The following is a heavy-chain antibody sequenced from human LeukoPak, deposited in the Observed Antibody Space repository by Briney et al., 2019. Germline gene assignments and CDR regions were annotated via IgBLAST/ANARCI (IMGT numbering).Heavy chain of an antibody. J-gene: IGHJ3*02. D-gene: IGHD6-19*01. CDR3: ARWRCSGWYYAFDI. V-gene: IGHV4-59*11. CDR2: IYYSGST. Sequence: SETLSLTCTVSGGSIGTHYWSWVRQPPGKGLEWIGYIYYSGSTNYNPSLKSRVTISVDTSKNQFSLKLSSVTAADTAVYYCARWRCSGWYYAFDIWGQGTMVTVSS. CDR1: GGSIGTHY.